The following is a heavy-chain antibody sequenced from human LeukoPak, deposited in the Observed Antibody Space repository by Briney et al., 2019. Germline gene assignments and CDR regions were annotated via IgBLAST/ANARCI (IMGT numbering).Heavy chain of an antibody. CDR3: ARIGVDAFDI. Sequence: GGSLRLSCAASGFTFSSYDMHWVRQATGKGLEWVSAIGTDGDTFYPGSVKGRFTISRENADNYFDLQMNSLRADDTAVYYCARIGVDAFDIWGQGTMVTVSS. CDR1: GFTFSSYD. V-gene: IGHV3-13*01. J-gene: IGHJ3*02. CDR2: IGTDGDT.